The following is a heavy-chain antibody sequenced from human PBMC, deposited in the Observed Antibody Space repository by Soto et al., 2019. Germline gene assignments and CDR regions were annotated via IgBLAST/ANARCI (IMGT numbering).Heavy chain of an antibody. J-gene: IGHJ4*02. CDR3: ARAPYSRNNDY. D-gene: IGHD6-13*01. CDR2: INHSGST. V-gene: IGHV4-34*01. Sequence: QVQLQQWGAGLLKPWETLSLTCAVYGGSFSGYYWSWIRQPPGKGLEWIGEINHSGSTNYNPSLKSRVTISVHTSKNQFSLKLSSVTAADTAVYYCARAPYSRNNDYWRQGTLLTVSS. CDR1: GGSFSGYY.